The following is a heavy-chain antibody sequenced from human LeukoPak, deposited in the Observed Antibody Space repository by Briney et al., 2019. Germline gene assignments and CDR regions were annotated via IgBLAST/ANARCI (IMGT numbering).Heavy chain of an antibody. Sequence: SETLSLTCTVSGVSISSSSYYWGWIRQPPGKGLEWIGSVYYSGSTNYNPSLKSRVTISVDTSKNQFSLKLTSVTAADTAVYYCARDRELGYWGQGTLVTVSS. CDR1: GVSISSSSYY. CDR3: ARDRELGY. CDR2: VYYSGST. V-gene: IGHV4-39*07. D-gene: IGHD3-10*01. J-gene: IGHJ4*02.